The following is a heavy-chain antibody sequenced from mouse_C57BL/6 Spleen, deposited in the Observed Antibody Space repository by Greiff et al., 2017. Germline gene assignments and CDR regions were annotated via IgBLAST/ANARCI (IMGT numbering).Heavy chain of an antibody. Sequence: VQLQQSGAELVRPGASVTLSCKASGYTFTDYEMPWVKQTPVQGLEWIGAIDPETGCTTYNQKFTGKAILTADKSSSTAYMELRSLTSEDSADYYCTNDDSADYGGQGTTLTVSS. D-gene: IGHD2-12*01. V-gene: IGHV1-15*01. J-gene: IGHJ2*01. CDR2: IDPETGCT. CDR3: TNDDSADY. CDR1: GYTFTDYE.